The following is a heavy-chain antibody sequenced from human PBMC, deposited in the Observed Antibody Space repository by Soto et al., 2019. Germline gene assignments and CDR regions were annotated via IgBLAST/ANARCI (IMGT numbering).Heavy chain of an antibody. CDR2: ISYDGSNK. J-gene: IGHJ6*02. V-gene: IGHV3-30-3*01. Sequence: LRLSCAASGFTFSSYAMHWVRQAPGKGLEWVAVISYDGSNKYYADSVKGRFTISRDNSKNTLYLQMNSLRAEDTAVYYCARDFSYCSGGSCYYYGMDVWGQGTTVTVSS. D-gene: IGHD2-15*01. CDR3: ARDFSYCSGGSCYYYGMDV. CDR1: GFTFSSYA.